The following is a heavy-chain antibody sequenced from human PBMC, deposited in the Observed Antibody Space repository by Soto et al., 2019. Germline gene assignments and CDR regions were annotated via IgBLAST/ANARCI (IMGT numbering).Heavy chain of an antibody. CDR3: AREVTYGGGSFSLGL. CDR1: GYFFTSHY. J-gene: IGHJ4*02. CDR2: INPNNGDT. V-gene: IGHV1-2*06. D-gene: IGHD3-10*01. Sequence: QVQLVQSGAEVEKPGASVKVSCKTSGYFFTSHYIHWVRLAPGRGLEWMGRINPNNGDTNSPQKFQGRVTMSSDTSISTAYMEMNGLRSDDTALYYCAREVTYGGGSFSLGLWGQGTLVTVSS.